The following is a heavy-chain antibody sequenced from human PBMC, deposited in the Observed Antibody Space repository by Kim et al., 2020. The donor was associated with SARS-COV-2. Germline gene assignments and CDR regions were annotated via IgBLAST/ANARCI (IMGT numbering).Heavy chain of an antibody. CDR1: GFTFSSYA. J-gene: IGHJ6*01. CDR3: AKDLLSRGHGVNYYYYYG. V-gene: IGHV3-30*18. CDR2: ISYDGSNK. Sequence: GGSLRLSCAASGFTFSSYAMHWVRQAPGKGLEWVAVISYDGSNKNYADSVKGRFTISRDNSKNTLYLQMNSLRAEDTALYYCAKDLLSRGHGVNYYYYYG. D-gene: IGHD3-16*02.